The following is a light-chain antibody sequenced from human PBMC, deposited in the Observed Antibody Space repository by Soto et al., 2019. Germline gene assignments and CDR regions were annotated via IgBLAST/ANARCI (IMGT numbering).Light chain of an antibody. Sequence: ERVMTQSPATLSVSPGERATLSCRASQSISSNLAWYQQKPGQTPRLLIYGASTRATGIPARFSGSGSGTEFTPTISSLQSEDFPVYYCQQYSIWPLTFGGGTKVEIK. CDR3: QQYSIWPLT. V-gene: IGKV3-15*01. CDR1: QSISSN. J-gene: IGKJ4*01. CDR2: GAS.